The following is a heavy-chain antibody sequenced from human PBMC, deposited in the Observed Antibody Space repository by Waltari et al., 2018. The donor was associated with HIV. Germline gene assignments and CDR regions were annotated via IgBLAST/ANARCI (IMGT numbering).Heavy chain of an antibody. D-gene: IGHD2-2*01. J-gene: IGHJ6*02. Sequence: QVQLQESGPGLVKPSETLSLTCTVSGASLSSSYWIWIRQPAGKGLAWIGRIYTSGSTNYNPSLKSRVTMSVDTSKNQFSLKLSSVTAADTAVYYCARDFVVVPAAIGTDYYYYGMDVWGQGTTVTVSS. CDR1: GASLSSSY. V-gene: IGHV4-4*07. CDR3: ARDFVVVPAAIGTDYYYYGMDV. CDR2: IYTSGST.